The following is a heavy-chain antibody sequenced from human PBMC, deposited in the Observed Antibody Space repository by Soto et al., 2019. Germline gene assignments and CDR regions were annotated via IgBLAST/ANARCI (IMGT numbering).Heavy chain of an antibody. V-gene: IGHV3-11*06. J-gene: IGHJ4*02. D-gene: IGHD1-1*01. CDR1: GFTFSDYY. CDR2: SSNSGTFT. Sequence: PRLSCEGSGFTFSDYYMSWIRQAPGKGLEWISYSSNSGTFTKYADSVKGRFSISRDNTKNLLFPQMNSLRAEDTALYYCARSGDNYNLLDYWGQGTPVTVS. CDR3: ARSGDNYNLLDY.